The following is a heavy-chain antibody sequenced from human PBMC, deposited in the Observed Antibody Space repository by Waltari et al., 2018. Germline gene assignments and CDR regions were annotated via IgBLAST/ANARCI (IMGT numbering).Heavy chain of an antibody. D-gene: IGHD7-27*01. J-gene: IGHJ4*01. CDR3: TTLDAPWGG. CDR1: GFRFSPAW. CDR2: ITSQNDGVTT. V-gene: IGHV3-15*01. Sequence: EVQMVESGGGSVKPGDSLRLSCVASGFRFSPAWLTWVRQAPGKGLEWVGRITSQNDGVTTNFAASVRGRFSISRDDSQNMVFLQMNSLRTEDTAVYYCTTLDAPWGGWGHGTLVTVSS.